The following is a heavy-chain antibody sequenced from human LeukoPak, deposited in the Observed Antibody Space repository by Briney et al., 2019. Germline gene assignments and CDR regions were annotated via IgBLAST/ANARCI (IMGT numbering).Heavy chain of an antibody. J-gene: IGHJ5*02. V-gene: IGHV3-23*01. CDR3: ARDLVGFLEWLPNPNWFDP. D-gene: IGHD3-3*01. CDR2: ISGSGGST. Sequence: GGSLRLSCAASGFTFSSYAMSWVRQAPGKGLEWVSAISGSGGSTYYADSVKGRFTISRDNSKNTLYLQMNSLRDEDTAVYYCARDLVGFLEWLPNPNWFDPWGQGTLVTVSS. CDR1: GFTFSSYA.